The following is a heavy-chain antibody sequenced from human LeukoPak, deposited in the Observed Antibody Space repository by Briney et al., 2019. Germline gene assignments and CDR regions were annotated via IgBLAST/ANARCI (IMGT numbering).Heavy chain of an antibody. CDR3: ARGGGCSGGTCYFNWFDP. D-gene: IGHD2-15*01. V-gene: IGHV4-39*07. CDR1: GGSISSSSYY. Sequence: SETLSLTCTVSGGSISSSSYYWGWIRQPPGKGLEWIGSIHYSGSTYYNPSLKSRLTISVDTSKNQFSLKLNSVTAADTAVYYCARGGGCSGGTCYFNWFDPWGQGTLVTVSS. J-gene: IGHJ5*02. CDR2: IHYSGST.